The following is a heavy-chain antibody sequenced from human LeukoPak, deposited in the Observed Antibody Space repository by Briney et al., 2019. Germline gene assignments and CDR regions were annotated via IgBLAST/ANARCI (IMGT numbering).Heavy chain of an antibody. V-gene: IGHV4-59*01. J-gene: IGHJ1*01. Sequence: SETLSLTCTVSGGSISSYYWSWIRQPPGKGLEWIGYIYYSGSTYYNPSLKSRVTISVDTSKNQFSLKLSSVTAADTAAYYCARGPYGYFQHWGQGTLVTVSS. CDR2: IYYSGST. CDR3: ARGPYGYFQH. D-gene: IGHD3-10*01. CDR1: GGSISSYY.